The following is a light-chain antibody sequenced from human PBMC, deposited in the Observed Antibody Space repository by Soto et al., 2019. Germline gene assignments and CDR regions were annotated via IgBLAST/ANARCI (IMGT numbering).Light chain of an antibody. J-gene: IGLJ3*02. V-gene: IGLV2-8*01. CDR3: NSYAGSYTWV. Sequence: QSALTQPPSASGSPGQSVTISCTGTSSDVGGYNYVSWYQQHPGKAPKLMIYEVNKRPSGVPDHFSGSKSGNTASLTVSGLQAEDEADYYCNSYAGSYTWVFGGGTKLTVL. CDR2: EVN. CDR1: SSDVGGYNY.